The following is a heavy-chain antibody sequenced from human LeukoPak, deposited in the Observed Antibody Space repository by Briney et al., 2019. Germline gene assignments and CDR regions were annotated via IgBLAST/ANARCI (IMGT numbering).Heavy chain of an antibody. CDR3: ARHGSSGCYKTSCHNWSDP. CDR1: GYSFTTYW. J-gene: IGHJ5*02. CDR2: IDPSDSYT. Sequence: GESLKISCKGSGYSFTTYWISWVRQMPGKGLEWMGRIDPSDSYTNYSPSFQGHVTISIDKSIHTAYLQWSSLKTSDTAMYYCARHGSSGCYKTSCHNWSDPWGQGTLVTVSS. V-gene: IGHV5-10-1*01. D-gene: IGHD3-9*01.